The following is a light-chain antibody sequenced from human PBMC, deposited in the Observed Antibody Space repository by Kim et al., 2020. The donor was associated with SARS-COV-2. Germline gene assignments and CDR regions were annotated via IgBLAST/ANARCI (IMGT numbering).Light chain of an antibody. V-gene: IGKV1-5*01. J-gene: IGKJ1*01. CDR1: QSISSW. CDR2: DAS. Sequence: DIQMTQSPSTLSASVGDRVTITCRASQSISSWLAWYQQKPGKAPKFLIYDASSFESGVPSRFSGSGSGTEFTLTISSLQPDDFATYYCQQYNSYPWTFGQGTKVDIK. CDR3: QQYNSYPWT.